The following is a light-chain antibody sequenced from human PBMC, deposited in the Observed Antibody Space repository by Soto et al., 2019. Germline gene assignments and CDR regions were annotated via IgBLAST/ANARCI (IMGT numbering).Light chain of an antibody. Sequence: DIQMTQSPSSLSASEGDRVTITCQSSHDVSRNLNWFQQKPGEAPQLLIYDASNLERGVPSRFSRSGSGTDFTLPISSLQPEDVATYYCQQYNSMLSVGGGTEVEIK. J-gene: IGKJ4*01. CDR1: HDVSRN. V-gene: IGKV1-33*01. CDR2: DAS. CDR3: QQYNSMLS.